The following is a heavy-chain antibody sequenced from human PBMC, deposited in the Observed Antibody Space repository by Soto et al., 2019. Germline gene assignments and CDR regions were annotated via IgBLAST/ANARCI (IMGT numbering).Heavy chain of an antibody. V-gene: IGHV4-28*01. CDR1: AYSLSRGNW. Sequence: QVQLPESGPGLLKPADTLSLTCAVSAYSLSRGNWWGWTRQPPRKGLEWIGYIYYNATTYYNPSLKSRVALSVETSKNHFFLKVRSFTAVDTSVYYWARTFRYDFWSGSTFSAMNVWGQGTRVIVSS. J-gene: IGHJ6*02. CDR2: IYYNATT. D-gene: IGHD3-3*01. CDR3: ARTFRYDFWSGSTFSAMNV.